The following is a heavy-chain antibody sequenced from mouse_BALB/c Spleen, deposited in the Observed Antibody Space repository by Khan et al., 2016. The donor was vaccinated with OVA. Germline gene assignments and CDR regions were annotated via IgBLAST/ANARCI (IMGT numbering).Heavy chain of an antibody. Sequence: DVQLVESGGDLVKSGGSLKLSCAASGFTFSPYSMSWVRQTPDKRLEWVATISSDGDYTYYPDSVTGRFNTSRDNAKNNLYLQMSSLRSEDTAIYYCATHVTGSFAYWGQGTLVTVSA. J-gene: IGHJ3*01. D-gene: IGHD4-1*01. CDR1: GFTFSPYS. CDR2: ISSDGDYT. CDR3: ATHVTGSFAY. V-gene: IGHV5-6*01.